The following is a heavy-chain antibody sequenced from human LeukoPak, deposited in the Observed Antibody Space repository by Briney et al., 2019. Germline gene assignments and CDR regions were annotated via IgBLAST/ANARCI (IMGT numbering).Heavy chain of an antibody. CDR2: ISSSSSYI. CDR1: GFTFSSYS. Sequence: PGGSLRLSCAASGFTFSSYSMTWVRQAPGKGLEWVSSISSSSSYIYYADSVKGRFTISRDNAKNSLYLQMNSLRAEDTAVYYCARGGITMIVVDYWGQGILVTVSS. CDR3: ARGGITMIVVDY. V-gene: IGHV3-21*01. D-gene: IGHD3-22*01. J-gene: IGHJ4*02.